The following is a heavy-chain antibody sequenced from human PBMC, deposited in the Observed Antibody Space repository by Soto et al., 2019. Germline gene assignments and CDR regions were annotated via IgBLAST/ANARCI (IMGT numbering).Heavy chain of an antibody. J-gene: IGHJ4*01. Sequence: QVQLVQSGAEVKTPGSSLKVSCKVSGSRFSNEVISWVRQAPGHGLEWLGRIIPIFNSTKYAQSFQGRVTITADKSTSTASLELSSLRSDDTAVYYCAREGRGKKAGYNGLVSLGYWGHGTLVTVSS. D-gene: IGHD2-2*02. V-gene: IGHV1-69*06. CDR3: AREGRGKKAGYNGLVSLGY. CDR2: IIPIFNST. CDR1: GSRFSNEV.